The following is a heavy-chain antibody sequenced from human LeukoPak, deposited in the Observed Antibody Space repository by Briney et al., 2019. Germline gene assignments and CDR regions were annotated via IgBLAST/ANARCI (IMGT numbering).Heavy chain of an antibody. Sequence: GESLKISCKGSGYSFTSYWIGWVRQMPGKGLEWMGIIYPGDSDTRYSPSFQGQVTISADKSISTAYLQWSSLKASDTAMYYCARLGGYCSSTSCYLTSSYYWGQGTLVTVSS. J-gene: IGHJ4*02. CDR3: ARLGGYCSSTSCYLTSSYY. CDR1: GYSFTSYW. CDR2: IYPGDSDT. V-gene: IGHV5-51*01. D-gene: IGHD2-2*01.